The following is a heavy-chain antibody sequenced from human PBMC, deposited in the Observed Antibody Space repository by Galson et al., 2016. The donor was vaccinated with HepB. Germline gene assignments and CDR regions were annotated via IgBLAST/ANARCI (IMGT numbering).Heavy chain of an antibody. CDR1: GFSVTSSY. J-gene: IGHJ3*01. Sequence: SLRLSCAASGFSVTSSYMNWVRQAPGKGLEWVSIIDDSGDHIYYAGSVKGRFTISRDKATNTLYLQMNSLRAEDTALYYCARDRGYRALDLWGQGTTVTVSS. V-gene: IGHV3-53*01. D-gene: IGHD3-10*01. CDR2: IDDSGDHI. CDR3: ARDRGYRALDL.